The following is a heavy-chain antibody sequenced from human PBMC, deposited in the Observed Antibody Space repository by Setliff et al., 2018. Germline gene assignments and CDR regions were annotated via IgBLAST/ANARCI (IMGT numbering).Heavy chain of an antibody. Sequence: PSETLSLTCTVSGGSISSGGYYWSWIRQHPGKGLEWIGYIYYSGSTYYNPSLKSRVTISVDTSKNQFSLKLSSVTAADTAVYYCARAARVVFSRNAFDIWGQGTMVTVSS. CDR1: GGSISSGGYY. J-gene: IGHJ3*02. V-gene: IGHV4-31*03. D-gene: IGHD2-2*01. CDR2: IYYSGST. CDR3: ARAARVVFSRNAFDI.